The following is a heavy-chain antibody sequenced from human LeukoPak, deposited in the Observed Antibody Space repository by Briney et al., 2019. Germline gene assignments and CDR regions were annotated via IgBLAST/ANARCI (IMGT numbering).Heavy chain of an antibody. CDR1: GFTFSTYW. CDR3: ARDRGADDY. CDR2: INQDGSEK. J-gene: IGHJ4*02. Sequence: GGSLRLSCAASGFTFSTYWMTWVRQAPGKGPEWVANINQDGSEKNHVDSVKGRFTISRDNAKNSLYLQMNSLRAEDTAVYYCARDRGADDYWGQGTLVTVSS. D-gene: IGHD1-26*01. V-gene: IGHV3-7*04.